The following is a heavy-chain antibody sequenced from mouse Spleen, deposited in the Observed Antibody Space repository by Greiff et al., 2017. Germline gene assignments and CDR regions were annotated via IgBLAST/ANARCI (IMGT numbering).Heavy chain of an antibody. CDR2: ISSGSSTI. Sequence: EVQLVESGGGLVQPGGSRKLSCAASGFTFSSFGMHWVRQAPEKGLEWVAYISSGSSTIYYADTVKGRFTISRDNPKNTLFLQMTSLRSEDTAMYYCARRGGTGYFDVWGAGTTVTVSS. D-gene: IGHD4-1*01. J-gene: IGHJ1*01. V-gene: IGHV5-17*02. CDR3: ARRGGTGYFDV. CDR1: GFTFSSFG.